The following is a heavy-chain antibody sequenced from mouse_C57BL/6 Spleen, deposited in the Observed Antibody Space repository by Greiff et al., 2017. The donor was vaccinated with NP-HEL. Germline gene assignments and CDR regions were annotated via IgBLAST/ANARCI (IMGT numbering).Heavy chain of an antibody. CDR1: GYAFSSSW. Sequence: QVQLQQSGPELVKPGASVKISCKASGYAFSSSWMNWVKQRPGKGLEWIGRLYPGDGDTNYNGKFKGKATLTADKSSSTAYMQLSSLTSEDSAVYFCARSSDSSGARGFAYWGQGTLVTVSA. CDR2: LYPGDGDT. V-gene: IGHV1-82*01. CDR3: ARSSDSSGARGFAY. D-gene: IGHD3-2*02. J-gene: IGHJ3*01.